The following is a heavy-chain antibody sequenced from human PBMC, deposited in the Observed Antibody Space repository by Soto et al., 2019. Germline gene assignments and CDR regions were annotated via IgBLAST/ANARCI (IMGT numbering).Heavy chain of an antibody. J-gene: IGHJ6*03. CDR1: GFTFSSYG. V-gene: IGHV3-30*18. CDR2: ISYDGSNK. Sequence: GGSLRLSCAASGFTFSSYGMHWVRQAPGKGLEWVAVISYDGSNKYYADSVKGRFTISRDNSKNTLYLQMNSLRAEDTAVYYCAKESYQVRITMVRGVSTKDYYYYYYMDVWGKGTTVTVSS. CDR3: AKESYQVRITMVRGVSTKDYYYYYYMDV. D-gene: IGHD3-10*01.